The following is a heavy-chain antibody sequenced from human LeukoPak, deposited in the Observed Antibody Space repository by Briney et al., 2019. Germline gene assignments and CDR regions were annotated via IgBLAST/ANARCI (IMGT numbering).Heavy chain of an antibody. V-gene: IGHV3-74*01. Sequence: GGSLRLSCAASGFTFSSYWMNWVRQAPGKGLVWVSRIASDGSSTTYADSVKGRFSISRDNAKNTLYLQMNSLRVEDTAEYYCARGRPHGNDYWGQGTLVTVSS. D-gene: IGHD4-23*01. J-gene: IGHJ4*02. CDR1: GFTFSSYW. CDR2: IASDGSST. CDR3: ARGRPHGNDY.